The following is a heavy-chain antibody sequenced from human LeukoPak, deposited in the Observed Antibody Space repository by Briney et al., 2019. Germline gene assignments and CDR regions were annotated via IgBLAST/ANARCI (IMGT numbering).Heavy chain of an antibody. CDR1: GFTFSSYA. J-gene: IGHJ6*02. D-gene: IGHD2-15*01. Sequence: GGSLRLSCAASGFTFSSYAMSWVRQAPGKGLEWVSAISGSGGSTYYADSVKGRFTISRDNSKNTLYLQMNSLRAEDTAVYYCVKDLDCSGGSCYFLYYYGMDVWGQGTTVTVSS. V-gene: IGHV3-23*01. CDR3: VKDLDCSGGSCYFLYYYGMDV. CDR2: ISGSGGST.